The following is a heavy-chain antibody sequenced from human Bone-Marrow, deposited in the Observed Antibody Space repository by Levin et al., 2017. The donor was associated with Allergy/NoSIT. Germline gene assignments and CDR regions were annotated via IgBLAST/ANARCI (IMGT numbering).Heavy chain of an antibody. V-gene: IGHV5-51*01. D-gene: IGHD2-2*01. CDR1: GYSFTTYW. J-gene: IGHJ3*02. CDR2: IYPGDSDT. CDR3: ARPRASKPPNCRSTDCSVGEDAYDS. Sequence: GGSLRLSCQGSGYSFTTYWIAWVRQLPGKGLEWLGIIYPGDSDTRYSPSFQGQVTFSVDKSITTAFLQWTSLKASDTAMYYCARPRASKPPNCRSTDCSVGEDAYDSWGQGTMVTVSS.